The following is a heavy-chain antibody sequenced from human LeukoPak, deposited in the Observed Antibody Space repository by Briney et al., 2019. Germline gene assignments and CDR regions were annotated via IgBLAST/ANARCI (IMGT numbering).Heavy chain of an antibody. CDR1: GFTFCDYS. Sequence: GGSLRLSCTAAGFTFCDYSISWFRQAPGKGLQWVGFIAGKTHPGTTEYAASVKGRFSISRDDSKSVAYLEMNSLNTEDTAVYFCSRDSYGYQPEFGFAVWGPGTTVTVSS. J-gene: IGHJ6*02. V-gene: IGHV3-49*03. D-gene: IGHD5-24*01. CDR2: IAGKTHPGTT. CDR3: SRDSYGYQPEFGFAV.